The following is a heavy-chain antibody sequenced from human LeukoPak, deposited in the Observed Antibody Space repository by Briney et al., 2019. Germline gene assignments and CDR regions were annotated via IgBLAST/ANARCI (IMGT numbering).Heavy chain of an antibody. V-gene: IGHV4-39*07. D-gene: IGHD5-18*01. J-gene: IGHJ4*02. CDR2: IYYSGST. Sequence: SETLSLTCTVSGGSISSSSYYWGWIRQPPGKGLEWIGSIYYSGSTYYNPSLKSRVTISVDTSKNQFSLKLSSVTAADTAVYYCASVVGGYSYGWSIDYWGQGTLVTVSS. CDR1: GGSISSSSYY. CDR3: ASVVGGYSYGWSIDY.